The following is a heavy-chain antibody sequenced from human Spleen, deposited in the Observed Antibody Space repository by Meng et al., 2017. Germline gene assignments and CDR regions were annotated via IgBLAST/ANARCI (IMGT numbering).Heavy chain of an antibody. CDR1: GGSISISNW. Sequence: GSLRLSCTVSGGSISISNWWSWVRQPPGKGLEWIGEIYHSGSSNYNPSLKSRVTISVDKSKKQISLKLSSVTAADTAVYYCARAHDSQPPGFDSWGQGTLVTVSS. CDR3: ARAHDSQPPGFDS. CDR2: IYHSGSS. D-gene: IGHD3-9*01. V-gene: IGHV4-4*02. J-gene: IGHJ4*02.